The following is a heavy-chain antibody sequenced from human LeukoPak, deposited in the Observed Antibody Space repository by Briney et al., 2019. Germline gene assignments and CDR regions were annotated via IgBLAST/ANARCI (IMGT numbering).Heavy chain of an antibody. Sequence: GGSVTLLCGVCGFIFCIYWMLCLRESRGEAVEGVANIKQCGNEIYHVDSVKGILTISRDNAKNSLYLQMNSLRAEDTAVYYCARRFRGLDWYFDLSGRGTLVTVSS. CDR3: ARRFRGLDWYFDL. CDR1: GFIFCIYW. CDR2: IKQCGNEI. V-gene: IGHV3-7*03. J-gene: IGHJ2*01. D-gene: IGHD3-16*01.